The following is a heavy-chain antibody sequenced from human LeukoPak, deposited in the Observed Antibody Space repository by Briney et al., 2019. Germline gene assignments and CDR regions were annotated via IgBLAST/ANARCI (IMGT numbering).Heavy chain of an antibody. CDR2: ISFEGSKI. V-gene: IGHV3-30*18. Sequence: PGKSLRLSCAASGFPFSDHNIHWVRRAPGKGLEWVAFISFEGSKIDYADSVKGRFTISRDNTQNTVSLQMNSLRSDDTAMYYCAKTMDGYWPQFDVWGQGTLVTVSS. CDR3: AKTMDGYWPQFDV. D-gene: IGHD5-24*01. J-gene: IGHJ4*02. CDR1: GFPFSDHN.